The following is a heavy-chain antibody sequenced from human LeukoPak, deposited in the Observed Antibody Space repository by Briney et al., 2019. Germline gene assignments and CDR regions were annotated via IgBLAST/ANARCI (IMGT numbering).Heavy chain of an antibody. CDR3: ARPITMVRGVIIAEAFDI. CDR2: ISSSGSTI. J-gene: IGHJ3*02. CDR1: GFTFSSYE. Sequence: GGSLRLSCAASGFTFSSYEMNWVRQAPGKGLEWVSYISSSGSTIYYADSVKGRFTISRDNAKNSLYLQMNSLRAEDTAVYYCARPITMVRGVIIAEAFDIWGQGTMVTVSS. V-gene: IGHV3-48*03. D-gene: IGHD3-10*01.